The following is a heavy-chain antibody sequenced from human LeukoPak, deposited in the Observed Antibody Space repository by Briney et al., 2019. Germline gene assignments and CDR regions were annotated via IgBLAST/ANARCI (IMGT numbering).Heavy chain of an antibody. J-gene: IGHJ6*02. CDR3: ARDGAVAGYYYYGMDV. D-gene: IGHD6-19*01. Sequence: GRSLRLSCAASGFTFSSYSMNWVRQAPGKGLEWVSSISSSSSYIYYADSVKGRFTISRDNAKNSLYLQMNSLRAEDTAVYYCARDGAVAGYYYYGMDVWGQGTTVTVSS. CDR1: GFTFSSYS. V-gene: IGHV3-21*01. CDR2: ISSSSSYI.